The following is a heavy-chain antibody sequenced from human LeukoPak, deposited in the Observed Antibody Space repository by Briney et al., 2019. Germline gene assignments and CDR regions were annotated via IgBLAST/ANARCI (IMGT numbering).Heavy chain of an antibody. D-gene: IGHD5-24*01. V-gene: IGHV4-34*01. Sequence: SETLSLTCAVYGGSCSGYYWSWIRQRPGKGLEWIGEINHSGSTNYNPSLKSRVTISVDTSKNQFSLKLSSVTAADTAVYYCARGRVEMATIAYFDYWGQGTLVTVSS. CDR3: ARGRVEMATIAYFDY. CDR1: GGSCSGYY. CDR2: INHSGST. J-gene: IGHJ4*02.